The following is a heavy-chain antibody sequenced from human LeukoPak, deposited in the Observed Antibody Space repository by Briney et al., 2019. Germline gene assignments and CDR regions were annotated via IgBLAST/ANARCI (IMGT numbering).Heavy chain of an antibody. V-gene: IGHV1-18*04. J-gene: IGHJ3*02. D-gene: IGHD6-19*01. CDR3: ARDGYSSGWYVAFDI. CDR2: ISAYNGNT. CDR1: GYTFTNYG. Sequence: EASVKVSFKASGYTFTNYGISWVRQAPGQGREGMGWISAYNGNTNYAQKLQGRVTMTTDTSTSTAYMELRSLRSDDTAVYYCARDGYSSGWYVAFDIWGQGTMVTVSS.